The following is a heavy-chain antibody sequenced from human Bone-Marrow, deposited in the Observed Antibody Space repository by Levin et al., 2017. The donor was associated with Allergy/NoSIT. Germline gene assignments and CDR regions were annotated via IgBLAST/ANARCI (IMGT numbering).Heavy chain of an antibody. CDR2: INPHNHNT. D-gene: IGHD3-10*01. J-gene: IGHJ4*02. CDR1: GYTFANSG. CDR3: ARGRFGELLFDS. Sequence: VASVKVSCKASGYTFANSGISWVRQAPGQGLEWMGWINPHNHNTNYAERFQARVIMTTDTYTNTAYMELKSLISDDTAVYYCARGRFGELLFDSWGQGTLVTVSS. V-gene: IGHV1-18*01.